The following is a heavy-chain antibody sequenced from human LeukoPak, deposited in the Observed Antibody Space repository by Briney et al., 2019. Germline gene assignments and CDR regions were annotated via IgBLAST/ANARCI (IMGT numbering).Heavy chain of an antibody. CDR2: ISYDGSNK. Sequence: GRSLRLSCAASGFTFSSYAMHWVRQAPGKGLEWVAVISYDGSNKYYADSVKGRFTISRDNSKNTLYLQMNSLRAEDTAVYFPMSIEGAFDIWGQGTMVTVSS. D-gene: IGHD3-22*01. CDR1: GFTFSSYA. J-gene: IGHJ3*02. CDR3: MSIEGAFDI. V-gene: IGHV3-30-3*01.